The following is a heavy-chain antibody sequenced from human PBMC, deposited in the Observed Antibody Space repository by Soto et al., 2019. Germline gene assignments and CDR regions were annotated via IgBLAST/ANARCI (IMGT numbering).Heavy chain of an antibody. Sequence: ASVKVSCKASGYTFTSYGISWVRQAPGQGLEWMGWISAYNGNTNYAQKLQGRVTMTTDTSTGTAYMELRSLRSDDTAVYYCARFLRITMIVVDTNWFDPWGQGTLVTVSS. D-gene: IGHD3-22*01. CDR3: ARFLRITMIVVDTNWFDP. CDR2: ISAYNGNT. V-gene: IGHV1-18*04. J-gene: IGHJ5*02. CDR1: GYTFTSYG.